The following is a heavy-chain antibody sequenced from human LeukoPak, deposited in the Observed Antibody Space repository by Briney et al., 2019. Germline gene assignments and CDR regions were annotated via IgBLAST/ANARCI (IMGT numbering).Heavy chain of an antibody. V-gene: IGHV3-30-3*01. D-gene: IGHD3-16*01. J-gene: IGHJ3*02. CDR2: IFSDVSDK. CDR3: AREGGRAPSGAFDI. CDR1: GFTFSSYI. Sequence: GGSLRLSCAASGFTFSSYIMHWVRQAPGKGLEWVAVIFSDVSDKYYADSVKGRFTISRDNSKNMLYLEMDSLRAEDTAVYYCAREGGRAPSGAFDIWGHGTMVTVSS.